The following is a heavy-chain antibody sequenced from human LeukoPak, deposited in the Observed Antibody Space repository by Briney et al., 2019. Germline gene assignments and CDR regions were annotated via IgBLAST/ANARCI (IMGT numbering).Heavy chain of an antibody. V-gene: IGHV4-39*01. D-gene: IGHD3-16*01. CDR1: GGSISSSDYY. Sequence: KSSETLSLTCTVSGGSISSSDYYWGWIRQPPGKGLEWIGIIYNSGTTYYSPSLKSRVTVSVDTSKNLFSLNLNSVTAADAAVYFCARKGGGGRAFDIWGQGTMVTVSS. CDR2: IYNSGTT. CDR3: ARKGGGGRAFDI. J-gene: IGHJ3*02.